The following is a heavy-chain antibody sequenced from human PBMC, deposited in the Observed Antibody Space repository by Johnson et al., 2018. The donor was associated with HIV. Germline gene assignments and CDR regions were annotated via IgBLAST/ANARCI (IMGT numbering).Heavy chain of an antibody. V-gene: IGHV3-11*04. Sequence: QEKLVESGGGLVKPGGSLRLSCAASGFTFSDYYMIWIRQAPGKGLEWLSYITSSGTSSYYADSVKGRLTISRDNAKNSLYLQMNSLRAEDTAVYFCARAINDAFDIWGQGTMVTVSP. CDR1: GFTFSDYY. J-gene: IGHJ3*02. CDR2: ITSSGTSS. CDR3: ARAINDAFDI.